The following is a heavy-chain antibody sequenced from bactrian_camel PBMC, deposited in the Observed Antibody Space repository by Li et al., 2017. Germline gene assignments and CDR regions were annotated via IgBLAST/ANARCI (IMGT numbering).Heavy chain of an antibody. Sequence: QLVESGGGSVQDGGSLRLSCAASGYNYGFICVAWFRQPPGKEREGVASFTTRARSTDYADSVKGRFTISQDNAKNTVYLQMNSLKPEDSAMYYCAAVDYSSYPICAMAASEYHFWGQGTQVTVS. CDR2: FTTRARST. CDR3: AAVDYSSYPICAMAASEYHF. V-gene: IGHV3S63*01. J-gene: IGHJ4*01. D-gene: IGHD4*01. CDR1: GYNYGFIC.